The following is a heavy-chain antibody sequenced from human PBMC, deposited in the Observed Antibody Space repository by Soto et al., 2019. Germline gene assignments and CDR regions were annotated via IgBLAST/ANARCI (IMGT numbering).Heavy chain of an antibody. V-gene: IGHV3-30*18. Sequence: GGSLRLSCAASGFTFSSYGMHWVRQAPGRGLEWVAVISYDGSNKYSADSVKGRFTISRDNSKNTPYLQMNSLRAEDTAVYYCAKDGDSNFAAFDYWGQGTLVTVSS. CDR1: GFTFSSYG. CDR2: ISYDGSNK. CDR3: AKDGDSNFAAFDY. D-gene: IGHD4-4*01. J-gene: IGHJ4*02.